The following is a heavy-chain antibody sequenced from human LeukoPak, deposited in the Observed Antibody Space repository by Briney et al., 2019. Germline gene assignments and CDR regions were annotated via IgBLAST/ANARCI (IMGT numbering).Heavy chain of an antibody. D-gene: IGHD2-15*01. CDR3: ARADESGGYLPKYFDN. J-gene: IGHJ4*02. V-gene: IGHV3-7*04. CDR1: GFTFSSSW. CDR2: IKEDGTEK. Sequence: PGGSLRLSCAASGFTFSSSWMSWVRQAPGKGLEWVANIKEDGTEKHYVDSAKVRFTISRDNAKNSLSLQMNSLRAEDTAVYYCARADESGGYLPKYFDNWGQGILVTVSS.